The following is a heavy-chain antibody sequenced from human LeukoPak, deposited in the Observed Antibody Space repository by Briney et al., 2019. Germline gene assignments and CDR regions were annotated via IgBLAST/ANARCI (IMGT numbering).Heavy chain of an antibody. CDR2: ISWNSGSI. D-gene: IGHD3-10*01. J-gene: IGHJ4*02. CDR1: GFTFDDYA. Sequence: PGRSLRLSCAASGFTFDDYAMHWVRQAPGKGLEWVSGISWNSGSIGYADSVKGRFTISRDNSKNTVSLQLNSLKVEDTALYYCAKGRFTQSIFDGWGQGTLVTVSS. CDR3: AKGRFTQSIFDG. V-gene: IGHV3-9*01.